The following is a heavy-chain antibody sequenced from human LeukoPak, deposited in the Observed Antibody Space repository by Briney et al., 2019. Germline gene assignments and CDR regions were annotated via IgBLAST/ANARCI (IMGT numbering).Heavy chain of an antibody. CDR3: ARRVHRGGSYSSHSDY. CDR2: IYPGDSDT. J-gene: IGHJ4*02. CDR1: GYSFTTYW. D-gene: IGHD1-26*01. Sequence: GESLKISCKGSGYSFTTYWIAWVHQMPGKGLEWMGIIYPGDSDTTYSPSFQGQVTISADKSISTAYLQWSSLKASDTAMYYCARRVHRGGSYSSHSDYWGQGTLVTVSS. V-gene: IGHV5-51*07.